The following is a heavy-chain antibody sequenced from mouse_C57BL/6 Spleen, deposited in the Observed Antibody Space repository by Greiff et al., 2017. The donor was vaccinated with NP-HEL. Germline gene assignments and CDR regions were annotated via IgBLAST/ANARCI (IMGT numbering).Heavy chain of an antibody. J-gene: IGHJ1*03. CDR2: IRSKSSNYAT. D-gene: IGHD4-1*01. V-gene: IGHV10-3*01. CDR3: VRVPPNLDSRYFDV. Sequence: EVMLVESGGGLVQPKGSLKLSCAASGFTFNTYAMHWVRQAPGKGLEWVARIRSKSSNYATYYADSVKARFTISRDDSQSMLYLQMNSLKTEDSAMYYCVRVPPNLDSRYFDVWGTGTTVTVSS. CDR1: GFTFNTYA.